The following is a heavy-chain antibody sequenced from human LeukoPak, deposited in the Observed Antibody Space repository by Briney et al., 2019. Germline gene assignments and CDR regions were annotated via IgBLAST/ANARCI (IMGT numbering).Heavy chain of an antibody. CDR3: ARDGSSGYHDY. D-gene: IGHD3-22*01. CDR1: GYSIGSGYY. V-gene: IGHV4-38-2*02. Sequence: SETLSLTCTVSGYSIGSGYYWGWIRQPPGKGLEWIGSIYHSGSTYYNPSLKSRVTISVDTSKNQFSLKLSSVTAADTAVYYCARDGSSGYHDYWGQGTLVTVSS. CDR2: IYHSGST. J-gene: IGHJ4*02.